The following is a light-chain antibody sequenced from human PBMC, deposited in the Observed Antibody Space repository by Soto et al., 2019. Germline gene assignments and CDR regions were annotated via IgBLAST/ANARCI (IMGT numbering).Light chain of an antibody. CDR3: QQYDNLPIT. V-gene: IGKV1-33*01. CDR2: DAS. J-gene: IGKJ5*01. CDR1: EDINSR. Sequence: DIQMTQSPSSVSASVGDRVTISCRASEDINSRLAWYQQKPGKAPKLLIYDASNLETGVPSRFSGSGSGTDFTFTISSLQPEDIATYYCQQYDNLPITFGQGTRLEIK.